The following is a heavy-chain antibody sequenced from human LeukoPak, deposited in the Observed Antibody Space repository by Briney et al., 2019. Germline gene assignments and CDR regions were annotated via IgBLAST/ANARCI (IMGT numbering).Heavy chain of an antibody. CDR2: INSDADKT. CDR3: AREYYGILTGYYLDV. J-gene: IGHJ6*03. Sequence: GGSLRLSCAASEFTFTGYWMHWVRQAPGKGPVWVSRINSDADKTGYAEAVKGRFTISRDNAKKTLYLEMNSLRVEDTAVYYCAREYYGILTGYYLDVWGKGTAVTVSS. V-gene: IGHV3-74*01. D-gene: IGHD3-9*01. CDR1: EFTFTGYW.